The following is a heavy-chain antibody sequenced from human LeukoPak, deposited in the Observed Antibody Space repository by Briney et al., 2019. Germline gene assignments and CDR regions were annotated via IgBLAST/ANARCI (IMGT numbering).Heavy chain of an antibody. V-gene: IGHV3-23*01. CDR1: GFSVGSYG. Sequence: GGSLRLSCAVSGFSVGSYGMSWVRQAPGKGLEWISAIGVDGETTYYADSVKGRFIISRDNSKNTLYLQMNNLRAEDTGAYFCAQGYSSGWFPHWGQGSLVSVSS. D-gene: IGHD6-19*01. CDR2: IGVDGETT. J-gene: IGHJ4*02. CDR3: AQGYSSGWFPH.